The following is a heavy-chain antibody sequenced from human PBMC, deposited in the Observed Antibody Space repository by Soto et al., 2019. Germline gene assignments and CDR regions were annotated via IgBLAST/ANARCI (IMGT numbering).Heavy chain of an antibody. Sequence: GPSGKVSCKGAGYSFTGCYMHWVRQAHGQGLEWMGWINPNSGGTNYAQKFQGRVTMTRDTSISTAYMELSRLRSDDTAVYYCARTFPRREDHTAMVRGDPAMDVWGQGTTVPVSS. CDR1: GYSFTGCY. J-gene: IGHJ6*02. D-gene: IGHD5-18*01. CDR2: INPNSGGT. CDR3: ARTFPRREDHTAMVRGDPAMDV. V-gene: IGHV1-2*02.